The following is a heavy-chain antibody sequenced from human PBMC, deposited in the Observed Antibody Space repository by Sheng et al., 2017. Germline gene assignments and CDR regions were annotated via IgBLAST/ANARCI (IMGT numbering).Heavy chain of an antibody. J-gene: IGHJ4*02. CDR3: ARGRTGYPPGVLDY. V-gene: IGHV4-34*01. D-gene: IGHD3-9*01. CDR1: GGSFSGYY. CDR2: INHSGST. Sequence: QVQLQQWGAGLLKPSETLSLTCAVYGGSFSGYYWSWIRQPPGKGLEWIGEINHSGSTNYNPSLKSRVTISVDTSKNQFSLKLSSVTAADTAVYYCARGRTGYPPGVLDYWGQGTRGHRSP.